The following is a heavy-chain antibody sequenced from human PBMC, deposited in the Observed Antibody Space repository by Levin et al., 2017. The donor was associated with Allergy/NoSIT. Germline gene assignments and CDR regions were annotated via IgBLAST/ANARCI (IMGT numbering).Heavy chain of an antibody. CDR2: IYASGST. Sequence: PSETLSLTCTVSGGSISSYYWTWIRQPAGKGLEWIGRIYASGSTNYNPSLKSRVTMSADTSKNQFSLKLTSVTAADTAVYYCARIGRYYYDMDVWGQGTTVTVSS. CDR3: ARIGRYYYDMDV. J-gene: IGHJ6*02. D-gene: IGHD1-26*01. CDR1: GGSISSYY. V-gene: IGHV4-4*07.